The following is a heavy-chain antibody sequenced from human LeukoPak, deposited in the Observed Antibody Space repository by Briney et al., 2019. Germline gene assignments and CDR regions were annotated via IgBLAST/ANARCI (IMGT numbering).Heavy chain of an antibody. CDR1: GYTFTDYY. J-gene: IGHJ6*03. D-gene: IGHD3-22*01. CDR3: ARGPGGRRGYYPLEDSYYYYYMDV. Sequence: ASVKVSCKASGYTFTDYYMHWVRQAPGQGLEWMGWINPNSGGTNYAQKFQGRVTMTRDTSISTAYMELSRLRSDDTAVYYCARGPGGRRGYYPLEDSYYYYYMDVWGKGTTVTVSS. V-gene: IGHV1-2*02. CDR2: INPNSGGT.